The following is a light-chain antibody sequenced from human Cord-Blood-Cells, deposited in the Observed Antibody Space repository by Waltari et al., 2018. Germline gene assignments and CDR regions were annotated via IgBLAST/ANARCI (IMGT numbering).Light chain of an antibody. V-gene: IGKV1-12*01. CDR1: QGISSW. J-gene: IGKJ4*01. Sequence: DIQMTQSPSSVSASVGDRVTITCRASQGISSWLAWYQLKPGKAPKLLIYAAASLQSGSPLTFYGNGSGTDSTLIISGLQTEDIAAYYCQQASSFALVTFGAVTKVEIK. CDR2: AAA. CDR3: QQASSFALVT.